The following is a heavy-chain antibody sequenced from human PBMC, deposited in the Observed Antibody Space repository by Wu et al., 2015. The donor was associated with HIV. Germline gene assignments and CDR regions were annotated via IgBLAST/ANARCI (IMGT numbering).Heavy chain of an antibody. V-gene: IGHV1-69*13. CDR1: GGTFSSYA. CDR3: ARDLTYYYDSSGYDWYFDL. J-gene: IGHJ2*01. CDR2: IIPIFGTA. Sequence: QVQLVQSGAEVKKPGSSVKVSCKASGGTFSSYAISWVRQAPGQGLEWMGRIIPIFGTANYAQKFQGRVTITADESTSTAYMELSSLRSEDTAVYYCARDLTYYYDSSGYDWYFDLWGRGTLVTVSS. D-gene: IGHD3-22*01.